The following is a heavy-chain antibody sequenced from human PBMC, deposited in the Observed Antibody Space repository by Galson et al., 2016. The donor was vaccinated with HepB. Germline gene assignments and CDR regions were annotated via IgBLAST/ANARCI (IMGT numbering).Heavy chain of an antibody. CDR3: AKKTYYYVTSPNGWFGP. J-gene: IGHJ5*02. CDR2: IKPDGRET. Sequence: SLRLSCAASGFTFSEDWMTWVRQAPGKGLEWVANIKPDGRETYYVDSGRRRCPISRDNAKNSPYLQMSSLIAEDTAVFYCAKKTYYYVTSPNGWFGPWGQGTLVAVSS. V-gene: IGHV3-7*03. CDR1: GFTFSEDW. D-gene: IGHD3-22*01.